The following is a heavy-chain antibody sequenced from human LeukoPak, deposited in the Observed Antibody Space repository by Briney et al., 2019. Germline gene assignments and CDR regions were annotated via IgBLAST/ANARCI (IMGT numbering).Heavy chain of an antibody. CDR1: GGSISSYY. CDR2: IYYSGST. J-gene: IGHJ4*02. V-gene: IGHV4-59*01. Sequence: SETLSLTCTVSGGSISSYYWSWIRQPPGKGLEWIGYIYYSGSTNYNPSLKSRVTISVDTSKNQFSLKLSSVTAADTAVYYCARGRRGYSYGGHSDYWGQGTLVTVSS. CDR3: ARGRRGYSYGGHSDY. D-gene: IGHD5-18*01.